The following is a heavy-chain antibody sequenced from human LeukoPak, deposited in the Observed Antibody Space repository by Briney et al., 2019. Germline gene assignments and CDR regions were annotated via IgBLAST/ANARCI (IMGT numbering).Heavy chain of an antibody. D-gene: IGHD6-19*01. Sequence: PGGSLRLSCAASGFTFSGSAMHWVRQASGKGLEWVGRIRSKANSYATAYAASVKGRFTISRDVSRNTAYLQMNSLKTEDTAVYYCTTHRDYSSGFNFDYWGQGALVTVSS. V-gene: IGHV3-73*01. J-gene: IGHJ4*02. CDR2: IRSKANSYAT. CDR3: TTHRDYSSGFNFDY. CDR1: GFTFSGSA.